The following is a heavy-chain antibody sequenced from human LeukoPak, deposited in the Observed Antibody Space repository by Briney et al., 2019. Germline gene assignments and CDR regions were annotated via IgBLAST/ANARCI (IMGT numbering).Heavy chain of an antibody. CDR2: ISGSGYST. CDR3: AKCYFDISGHPGHFDS. J-gene: IGHJ4*02. V-gene: IGHV3-23*01. D-gene: IGHD3-22*01. CDR1: GFPFSSYA. Sequence: GGSLRLSCAPSGFPFSSYALSWVRPPPGKGLEWVSAISGSGYSTFYADSVTGRFTISRDISKNTLYLQLNSLRAEDTAVYYCAKCYFDISGHPGHFDSWGQGALVTVSS.